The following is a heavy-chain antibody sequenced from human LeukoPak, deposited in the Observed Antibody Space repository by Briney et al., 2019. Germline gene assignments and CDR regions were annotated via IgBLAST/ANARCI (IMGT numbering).Heavy chain of an antibody. Sequence: SETLSLTCTVSGGSISSSSYYWGWIRQPPGKGPEWIGSIYYSGTTYYNPSLKSRVTISVDTSKNQFSLELSSVTAADTAVYYCARHAQWLSHFDYWGRGTLVTVSS. CDR1: GGSISSSSYY. V-gene: IGHV4-39*01. CDR3: ARHAQWLSHFDY. J-gene: IGHJ4*02. CDR2: IYYSGTT. D-gene: IGHD3-22*01.